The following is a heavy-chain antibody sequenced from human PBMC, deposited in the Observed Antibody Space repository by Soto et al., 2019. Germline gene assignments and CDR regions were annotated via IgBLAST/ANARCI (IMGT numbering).Heavy chain of an antibody. J-gene: IGHJ4*02. CDR3: ARVFRLMATKFGAIDY. Sequence: QVQLVESGGGVVQPGRSLRLSCAASGFTFSSYAMHLVRQAPGKGLEWVAVISYDGSNKYYADSVKGRFTISRDNSKNTLYLQMNSLRAEDTAVYYCARVFRLMATKFGAIDYWGQGTLVTVSS. D-gene: IGHD3-16*01. CDR1: GFTFSSYA. CDR2: ISYDGSNK. V-gene: IGHV3-30-3*01.